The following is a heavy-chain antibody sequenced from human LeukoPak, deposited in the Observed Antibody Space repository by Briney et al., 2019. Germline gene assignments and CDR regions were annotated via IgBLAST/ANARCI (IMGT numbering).Heavy chain of an antibody. Sequence: GGSLRLSCAASGFTFRGYDMAWVRQAPGKGLEWVSLISQTGGDTYYADSVKGRFTISRDNSKNTVFLQMSSLRVDDTAVYYCAKSRTSTAYFNFDYWGQGTLVTVSS. D-gene: IGHD2/OR15-2a*01. CDR3: AKSRTSTAYFNFDY. CDR2: ISQTGGDT. CDR1: GFTFRGYD. V-gene: IGHV3-23*01. J-gene: IGHJ4*02.